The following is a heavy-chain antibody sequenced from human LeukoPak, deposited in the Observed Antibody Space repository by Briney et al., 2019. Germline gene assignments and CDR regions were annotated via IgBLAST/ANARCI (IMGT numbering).Heavy chain of an antibody. CDR1: GGSISSYY. D-gene: IGHD2-2*02. J-gene: IGHJ5*02. CDR3: AREYCSSTSCYTGEWFGP. Sequence: SETLSLTCTVSGGSISSYYWSWIRQPPGKGLEWIGYIYYSGSTNYNPSLKSRVTISVDTSKNQFSLKLSSVTAADTAVYYCAREYCSSTSCYTGEWFGPWGQGTLVTVSS. V-gene: IGHV4-59*01. CDR2: IYYSGST.